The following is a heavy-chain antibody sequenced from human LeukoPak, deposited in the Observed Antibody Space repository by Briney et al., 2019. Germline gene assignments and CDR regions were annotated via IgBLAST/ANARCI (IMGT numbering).Heavy chain of an antibody. CDR3: AKEIAAAGTGYYYYGMDV. J-gene: IGHJ6*02. Sequence: PGRSLRLSCAASGFTFSSYGMHWVRQATGKGLEWVADISYDGSNKYYADSVKGRFTISRDNSKNTLYLQMNSLRAEDTAVYYCAKEIAAAGTGYYYYGMDVWGQGTTVTASS. CDR2: ISYDGSNK. CDR1: GFTFSSYG. V-gene: IGHV3-30*18. D-gene: IGHD6-13*01.